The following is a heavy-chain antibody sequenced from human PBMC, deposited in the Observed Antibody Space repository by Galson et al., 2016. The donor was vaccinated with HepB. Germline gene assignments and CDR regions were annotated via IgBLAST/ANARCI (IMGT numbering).Heavy chain of an antibody. D-gene: IGHD3-16*02. CDR2: IFDGGMA. V-gene: IGHV4-39*01. Sequence: SETLSLTCTVSGGSIRSGDYYWSWIRQPPGKGLEWIGDIFDGGMAYYNPALKSRVTMSADMSRNQFSLQLSSVTAADTAVYFCVRRYTTVMDFYGMDVWGNGTTVCVSS. CDR1: GGSIRSGDYY. J-gene: IGHJ6*04. CDR3: VRRYTTVMDFYGMDV.